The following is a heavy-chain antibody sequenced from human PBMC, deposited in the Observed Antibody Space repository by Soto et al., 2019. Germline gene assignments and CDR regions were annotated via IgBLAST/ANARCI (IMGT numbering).Heavy chain of an antibody. V-gene: IGHV3-15*05. CDR1: GLTFRDAW. CDR2: VKSNAANAPP. J-gene: IGHJ4*02. CDR3: AWQGTTSYYFHS. Sequence: GGSLRLSCAVSGLTFRDAWMNWVRQAPGKGLEWVGNVKSNAANAPPEYTESVRGRFTISRDDPQNTVYLQMSGLKTEDTAVYYCAWQGTTSYYFHSWGQGTLVTVSS. D-gene: IGHD1-1*01.